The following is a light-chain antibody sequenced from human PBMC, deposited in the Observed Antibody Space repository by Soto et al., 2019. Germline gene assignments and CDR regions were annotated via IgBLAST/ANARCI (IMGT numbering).Light chain of an antibody. J-gene: IGKJ1*01. CDR2: GAF. V-gene: IGKV1-33*01. CDR3: QQYNSYSWT. CDR1: HDIGNY. Sequence: DISMTQSPLYLSASIGARVTITCQASHDIGNYLNWYQQKPGKAPNLVIYGAFNLETWVPSRFSGGGSGTDFTFTISSLQPDDFATYYCQQYNSYSWTFGQGTKVEIK.